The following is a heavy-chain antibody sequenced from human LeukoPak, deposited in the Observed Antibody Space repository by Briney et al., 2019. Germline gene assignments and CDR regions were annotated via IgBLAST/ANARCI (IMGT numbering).Heavy chain of an antibody. Sequence: ASVKVSCKASGYTFTSYGISWVRQAPGQGLEWMGWISAYNGNTNYAQKLQGRVTMTTDTSTSTAYMELRSLRSDDTAVYYCARDCSSTSCSGPCFDYWGQGTLVTVSS. J-gene: IGHJ4*02. CDR2: ISAYNGNT. D-gene: IGHD2-2*01. V-gene: IGHV1-18*01. CDR3: ARDCSSTSCSGPCFDY. CDR1: GYTFTSYG.